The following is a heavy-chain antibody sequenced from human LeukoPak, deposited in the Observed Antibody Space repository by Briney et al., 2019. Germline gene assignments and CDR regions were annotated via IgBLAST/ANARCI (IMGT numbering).Heavy chain of an antibody. J-gene: IGHJ5*02. CDR3: ARTYYDFWSGYPSNWFDP. Sequence: SETLSLTCIFSGGSISSYSWSWIRQPPGKGLEWIGYIYYSGSTTYNPSLKSRVTISVDTSKNQFSLKLSSVTAADTAVYYCARTYYDFWSGYPSNWFDPWGQGTLVTVS. CDR2: IYYSGST. CDR1: GGSISSYS. V-gene: IGHV4-59*01. D-gene: IGHD3-3*01.